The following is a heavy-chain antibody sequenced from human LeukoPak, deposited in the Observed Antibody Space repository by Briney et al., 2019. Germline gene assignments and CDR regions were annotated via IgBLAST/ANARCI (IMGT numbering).Heavy chain of an antibody. CDR1: GVSISTSRYY. CDR3: AMTEYYYGSVDI. Sequence: KSSETLSLTCTVSGVSISTSRYYWGWIRQPPGKGLEWIGNIYYTGPTYYNASLESRVTISLDTSKNQFFLKLNSVTAADTAVYYCAMTEYYYGSVDIWGQGTMVTVSS. D-gene: IGHD3-10*01. J-gene: IGHJ3*02. V-gene: IGHV4-39*01. CDR2: IYYTGPT.